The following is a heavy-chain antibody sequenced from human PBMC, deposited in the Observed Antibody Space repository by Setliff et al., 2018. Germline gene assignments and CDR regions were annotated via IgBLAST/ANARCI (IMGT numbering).Heavy chain of an antibody. V-gene: IGHV4-59*01. CDR3: ARGGTYRYFDY. J-gene: IGHJ4*02. CDR2: VYYSGTA. Sequence: PSETLSLTCTVSGGPFSGAAIWSWIRQPPGKGLEFIGYVYYSGTAKYDPSLESRVTMSVDSSKNQFSLKLSSVTAADTAGYYCARGGTYRYFDYWGQGALVTVSS. CDR1: GGPFSGAA.